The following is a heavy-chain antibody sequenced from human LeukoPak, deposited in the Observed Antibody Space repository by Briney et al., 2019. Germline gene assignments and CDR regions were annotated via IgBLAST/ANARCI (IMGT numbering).Heavy chain of an antibody. V-gene: IGHV3-53*01. J-gene: IGHJ3*02. CDR1: GLTVSSNY. CDR3: ARAGYYYDSIGAFDI. Sequence: GGSLRLSCAASGLTVSSNYMSWVRQAPGKGLEWVSVIYSGGSTYYADSVKGRFTISRDNSKNTLYLQMNSLRAEDTAVYYCARAGYYYDSIGAFDIWGQGTMVTVSS. CDR2: IYSGGST. D-gene: IGHD3-22*01.